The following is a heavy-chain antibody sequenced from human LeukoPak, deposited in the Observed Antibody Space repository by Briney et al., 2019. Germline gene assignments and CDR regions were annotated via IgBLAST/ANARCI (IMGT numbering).Heavy chain of an antibody. CDR2: ISGSGGST. V-gene: IGHV3-23*01. CDR1: GFTFSSYA. Sequence: GGSLRLSCAASGFTFSSYAMSWGRQAPGKGLGWVSAISGSGGSTYYADSVKGLCTISRDNSNNTLYLQMDRLRAEETAVYYCAKAKPVTIFGVATFDYWGQGTLVTVSS. D-gene: IGHD3-3*01. J-gene: IGHJ4*02. CDR3: AKAKPVTIFGVATFDY.